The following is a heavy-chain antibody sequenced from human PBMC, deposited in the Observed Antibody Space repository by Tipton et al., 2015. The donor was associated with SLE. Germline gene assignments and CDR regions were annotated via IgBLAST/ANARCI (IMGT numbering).Heavy chain of an antibody. V-gene: IGHV4-39*07. CDR3: AREECSNANCYYQYYYYMDV. D-gene: IGHD2-2*01. CDR2: VYHTGST. J-gene: IGHJ6*03. CDR1: GGSIRISSNF. Sequence: TLSLTCTVSGGSIRISSNFWAWIRQPPGKRPEWIGNVYHTGSTYYNPSLKTRVSILVETSKNQFSLRLLSVTAADTAVYYCAREECSNANCYYQYYYYMDVWGKGAAVTVSS.